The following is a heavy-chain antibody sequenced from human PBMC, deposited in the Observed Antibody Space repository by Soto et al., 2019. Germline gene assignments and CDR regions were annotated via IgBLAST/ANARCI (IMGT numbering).Heavy chain of an antibody. Sequence: SETLSLTCTVSGGSISSYYWSCIRQPPGKGLEWIGYSYYSGSSNYNPSLKSRVTISVDTSKNQFSLKLSSVTAADTAVYYCARDLGYSYGVDYWGQGALVPV. V-gene: IGHV4-59*01. D-gene: IGHD5-18*01. CDR2: SYYSGSS. J-gene: IGHJ4*02. CDR1: GGSISSYY. CDR3: ARDLGYSYGVDY.